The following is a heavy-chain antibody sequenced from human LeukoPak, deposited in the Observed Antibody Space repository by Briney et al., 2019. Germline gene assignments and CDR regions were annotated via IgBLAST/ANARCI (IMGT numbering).Heavy chain of an antibody. Sequence: GGSLRLSCAASGFTFTNFWMSWVRQAPGKGLEWVATIKKDGSDKYYLDSVKGRFTISRDNAKNSLYLQMNSLRAEDTGFYYCARRDTSDWYSVPPSFDYWGQGTLVTVSS. CDR1: GFTFTNFW. V-gene: IGHV3-7*01. CDR2: IKKDGSDK. D-gene: IGHD6-19*01. CDR3: ARRDTSDWYSVPPSFDY. J-gene: IGHJ4*02.